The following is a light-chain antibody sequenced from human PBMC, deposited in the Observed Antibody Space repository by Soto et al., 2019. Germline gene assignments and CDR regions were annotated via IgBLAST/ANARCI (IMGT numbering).Light chain of an antibody. Sequence: DIQMTQSPSSLSASVGDRVTITCRASQSISSYLNWYQQKPGKAPKLLIYAASSLQSGVPSRFYGSGSGTDFTLTISSLQPEDFATYNCQQSYSTPRTFGQGIKLEIK. CDR2: AAS. CDR3: QQSYSTPRT. V-gene: IGKV1-39*01. J-gene: IGKJ2*01. CDR1: QSISSY.